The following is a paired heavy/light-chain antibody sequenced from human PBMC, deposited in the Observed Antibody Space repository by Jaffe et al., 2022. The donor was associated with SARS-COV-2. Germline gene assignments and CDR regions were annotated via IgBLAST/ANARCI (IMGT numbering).Heavy chain of an antibody. V-gene: IGHV3-53*04. Sequence: EVQLVESGGGLVQPGGSLRLSCAASGFTVSSNYMSWVRQAPGKGLEWVSVIYSGGSTYYADSVKGRFTISRHNSKNTLYLQMNSLRAEDTAVYYCASTGIAVAGNSLPNYYYYGMDVWGQGTTVTVSS. CDR3: ASTGIAVAGNSLPNYYYYGMDV. CDR2: IYSGGST. J-gene: IGHJ6*02. CDR1: GFTVSSNY. D-gene: IGHD6-19*01.
Light chain of an antibody. CDR3: QQSYSTPGFT. Sequence: DIQMTQSPSSLSASVGDRVTITCRASQSISSYLNWYQQKPGKAPKLLIYAASSLQSGVPSRFSGSGSGTDFTLTISSLQPEDFATYYCQQSYSTPGFTFGPGTKVDIK. CDR2: AAS. CDR1: QSISSY. V-gene: IGKV1-39*01. J-gene: IGKJ3*01.